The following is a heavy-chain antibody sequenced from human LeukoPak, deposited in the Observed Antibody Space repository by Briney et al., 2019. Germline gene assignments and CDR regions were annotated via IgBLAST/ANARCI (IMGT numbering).Heavy chain of an antibody. CDR3: ARDLDCSGGSCYSWSWFDP. Sequence: VASVKLSCKAFGYTFTGYWMHWVRQAPGQGLEWMGGIIPIFGTANYAQKFQGRVTITADESTSTAYMELSSLRSEDTAVYYCARDLDCSGGSCYSWSWFDPWGQGTLVTVSS. CDR2: IIPIFGTA. V-gene: IGHV1-69*13. D-gene: IGHD2-15*01. J-gene: IGHJ5*02. CDR1: GYTFTGYW.